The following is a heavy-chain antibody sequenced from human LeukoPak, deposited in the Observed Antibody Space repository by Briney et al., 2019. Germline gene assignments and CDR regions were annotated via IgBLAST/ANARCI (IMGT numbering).Heavy chain of an antibody. J-gene: IGHJ6*02. V-gene: IGHV1-18*01. CDR3: ARDGTLNYRYYYYGMDV. D-gene: IGHD1-7*01. CDR2: ISAYNGNT. CDR1: GYTFTSYG. Sequence: ASVKVSCKASGYTFTSYGISWVRQAPGQGLEWMGWISAYNGNTNYAQKLQGRVTMTTDTSTSTAYMELRSLRSDDTAVYYCARDGTLNYRYYYYGMDVRGQGTTVTVSS.